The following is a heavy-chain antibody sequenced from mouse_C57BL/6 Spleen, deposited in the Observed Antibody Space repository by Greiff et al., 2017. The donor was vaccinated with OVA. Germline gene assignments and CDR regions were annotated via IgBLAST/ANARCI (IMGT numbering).Heavy chain of an antibody. CDR2: IWGDGST. CDR1: GFSLTSYG. J-gene: IGHJ1*03. V-gene: IGHV2-3*01. CDR3: ASRSYNWYFDV. D-gene: IGHD1-1*01. Sequence: VKLQESGPGLVAPSQSLSITCTVSGFSLTSYGVSWVRQPPGKGLEWLGEIWGDGSTNYYSAIISRLCISKDNSKSQVFLKLNSLQTDDTATYYWASRSYNWYFDVGGTGTTVTVSS.